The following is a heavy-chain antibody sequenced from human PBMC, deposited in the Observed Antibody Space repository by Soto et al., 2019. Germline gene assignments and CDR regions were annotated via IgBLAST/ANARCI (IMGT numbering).Heavy chain of an antibody. D-gene: IGHD5-12*01. V-gene: IGHV1-69*02. CDR2: IIPILGIA. CDR1: GGTFSSYT. Sequence: QVQLVQSGAEVKKPGSSVTVSCKASGGTFSSYTISWVRQAPGQGLEWMGRIIPILGIANSAHKFQGRVTITADKATYTAYLELRSMSAEVTAVYYCARMVRDGYKSAWYFDLWGRGPLVTVSS. J-gene: IGHJ2*01. CDR3: ARMVRDGYKSAWYFDL.